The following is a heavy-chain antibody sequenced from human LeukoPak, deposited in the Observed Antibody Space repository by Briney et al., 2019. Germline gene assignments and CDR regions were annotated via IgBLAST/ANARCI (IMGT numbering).Heavy chain of an antibody. D-gene: IGHD3-10*01. J-gene: IGHJ4*02. CDR1: GFTFSSYS. CDR2: ISSSSSYI. Sequence: KPGGSLRLSCAASGFTFSSYSMNWVRQAPGKGLEWVSSISSSSSYIYYADPVKGRFTISRDNAKNSLYLQMNSLRAEDTAVYYCARDRGKREYYFDYWGQGTLVTVSS. CDR3: ARDRGKREYYFDY. V-gene: IGHV3-21*01.